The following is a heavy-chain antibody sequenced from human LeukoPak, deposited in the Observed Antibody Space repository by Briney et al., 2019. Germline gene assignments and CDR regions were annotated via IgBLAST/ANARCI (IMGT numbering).Heavy chain of an antibody. CDR1: GFTFDDYA. Sequence: PGGSLRLSCAASGFTFDDYAMHWVWQAPGKGLEWVSGVSWNSGSVGYADSVKGRFTISRDNAKNSLYLQMNSLRAEDTALYHCAKDVGRLERNPDYWGQGTLVTVSS. V-gene: IGHV3-9*01. CDR3: AKDVGRLERNPDY. J-gene: IGHJ4*02. D-gene: IGHD1-1*01. CDR2: VSWNSGSV.